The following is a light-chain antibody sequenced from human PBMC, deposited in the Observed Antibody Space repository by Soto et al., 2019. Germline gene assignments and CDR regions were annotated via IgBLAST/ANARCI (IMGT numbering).Light chain of an antibody. Sequence: EIVFTQSPGTLSLSPGERATLSCRASQSVDSTYLTWYQQKPGQAPRLLIYGASGRATGVPDRFSGSGSGTDFTLTISRLESEDFAVYFCQYYDSFRTFGQGTKVDIK. V-gene: IGKV3-20*01. CDR1: QSVDSTY. J-gene: IGKJ1*01. CDR3: QYYDSFRT. CDR2: GAS.